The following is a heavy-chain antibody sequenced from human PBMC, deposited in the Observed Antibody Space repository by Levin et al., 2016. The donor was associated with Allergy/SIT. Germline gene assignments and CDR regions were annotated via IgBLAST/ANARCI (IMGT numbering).Heavy chain of an antibody. CDR3: ANPGTPNLSSRVYYGRDV. CDR2: ISYDGSNT. J-gene: IGHJ6*02. D-gene: IGHD4/OR15-4a*01. V-gene: IGHV3-30*18. Sequence: VRQAPGKGLEWVAVISYDGSNTYYADSVKGRFTISRDNSKNTLYLQMNSLRVEDTAVYYCANPGTPNLSSRVYYGRDVWGQGTTVTVSS.